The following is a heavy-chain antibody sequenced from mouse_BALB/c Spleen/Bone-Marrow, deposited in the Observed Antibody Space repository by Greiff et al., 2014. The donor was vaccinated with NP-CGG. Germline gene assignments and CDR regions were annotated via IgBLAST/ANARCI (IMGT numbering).Heavy chain of an antibody. CDR3: VNYRYVYSLAY. Sequence: EVQLQQSGAELVKPGASVKLSCTASGFNIKDTYMHWVKQRPEQGLDWIGRIDPANGNTKYDPKFQGKATITADTSSNTAYLQLSSLTSEDTAVYYCVNYRYVYSLAYWGQGTTLTVSS. D-gene: IGHD2-14*01. CDR1: GFNIKDTY. J-gene: IGHJ2*01. CDR2: IDPANGNT. V-gene: IGHV14-3*02.